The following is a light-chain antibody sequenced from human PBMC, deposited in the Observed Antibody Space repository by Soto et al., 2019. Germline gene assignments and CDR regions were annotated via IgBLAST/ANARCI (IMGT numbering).Light chain of an antibody. CDR1: HDIAKF. CDR2: EAS. J-gene: IGKJ2*01. CDR3: QQWGSLPYT. Sequence: DILMTQSPSSLSATVGGRVTITCQASHDIAKFLNWYQWKPGRAPKLLIYEASTLETGVPSRFSGSGSGTDFSFTISSLQPEDFATYICQQWGSLPYTFGQGTTLEIE. V-gene: IGKV1-33*01.